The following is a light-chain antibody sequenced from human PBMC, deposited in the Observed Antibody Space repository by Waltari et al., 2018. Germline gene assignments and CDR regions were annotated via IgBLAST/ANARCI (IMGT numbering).Light chain of an antibody. CDR1: QSISSNF. V-gene: IGKV3-20*01. J-gene: IGKJ4*01. CDR3: QQYYTSPRT. CDR2: SVS. Sequence: CKASQSISSNFLAWYQQRPGPTPRVLIYSVSKRAPGIPARFSGSGSGTDFTLTITRLEPEDGAVYYCQQYYTSPRTFGGGTKVEVK.